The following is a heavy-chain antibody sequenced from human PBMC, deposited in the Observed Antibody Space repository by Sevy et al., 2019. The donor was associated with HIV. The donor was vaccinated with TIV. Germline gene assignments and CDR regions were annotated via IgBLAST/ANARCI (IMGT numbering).Heavy chain of an antibody. CDR1: GDSISSNNYY. CDR3: AGSYYNFWNGYYNPFDS. J-gene: IGHJ4*02. V-gene: IGHV4-39*01. Sequence: SETLSLTCAVSGDSISSNNYYWGWIRQSPGKGLEWIGIVYYTGTTYYNPYLKSRVTISVDTSKSQFSLRRSSVTAADTAVYFCAGSYYNFWNGYYNPFDSWGQGTLVTVSS. D-gene: IGHD3-3*01. CDR2: VYYTGTT.